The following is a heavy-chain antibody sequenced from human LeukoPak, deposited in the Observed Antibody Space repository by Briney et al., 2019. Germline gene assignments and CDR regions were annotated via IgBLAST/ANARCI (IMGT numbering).Heavy chain of an antibody. CDR3: AREREDLDIVVVPAGFTY. CDR2: ISYDGSNK. D-gene: IGHD2-2*01. CDR1: GFTFSSYG. V-gene: IGHV3-30*03. Sequence: GRSLRLSCAAFGFTFSSYGMHWVRQAPGKGLEWVAVISYDGSNKYYADSVKGRFTISRDNSKNTLYLQMNSLRAEDTSVYYCAREREDLDIVVVPAGFTYWGQGTLVTVSS. J-gene: IGHJ4*02.